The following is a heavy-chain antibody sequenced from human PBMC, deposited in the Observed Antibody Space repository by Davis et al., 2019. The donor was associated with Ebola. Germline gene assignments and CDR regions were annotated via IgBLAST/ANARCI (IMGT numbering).Heavy chain of an antibody. Sequence: PGGSLRLSCTVSGGSISSYYWSWIRQPAGKGLEWIGRIYTSGSTNYNPSLKSRVTMSVDTSKNQFSLKLSSVTAADTAVYYCARGFPTTVTYHDAFDIWGQGTMVTVSS. V-gene: IGHV4-4*07. CDR3: ARGFPTTVTYHDAFDI. J-gene: IGHJ3*02. D-gene: IGHD4-17*01. CDR2: IYTSGST. CDR1: GGSISSYY.